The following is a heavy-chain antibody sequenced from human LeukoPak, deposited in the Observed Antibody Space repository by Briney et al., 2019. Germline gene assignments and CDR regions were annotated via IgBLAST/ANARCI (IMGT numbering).Heavy chain of an antibody. Sequence: SETLSLTCTVSGGSISSYYWSWIRQPPGKGLEWIGYIYYSGSTNYNPSLNSRVTISVDTSKNQFSLKLSSVTAADTAVYYCARDYVGMITFGGVIVSAHWFDPWGQGTLVTVSS. J-gene: IGHJ5*02. D-gene: IGHD3-16*02. CDR1: GGSISSYY. CDR3: ARDYVGMITFGGVIVSAHWFDP. CDR2: IYYSGST. V-gene: IGHV4-59*12.